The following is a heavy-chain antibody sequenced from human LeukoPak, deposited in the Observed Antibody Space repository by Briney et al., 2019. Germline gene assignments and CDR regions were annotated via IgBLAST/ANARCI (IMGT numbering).Heavy chain of an antibody. Sequence: GGSLRLSCAASGFTFSSYAMSWVRQAPGKGLEWVSGINWNGGSTGYADSVKGRFTISRDNAKNSLYLQMNSLRAEDTALYHCARRIRLGYCSSTSCYTGHYYGMDVWGQGTTVTVSS. CDR1: GFTFSSYA. V-gene: IGHV3-20*01. D-gene: IGHD2-2*02. CDR3: ARRIRLGYCSSTSCYTGHYYGMDV. J-gene: IGHJ6*02. CDR2: INWNGGST.